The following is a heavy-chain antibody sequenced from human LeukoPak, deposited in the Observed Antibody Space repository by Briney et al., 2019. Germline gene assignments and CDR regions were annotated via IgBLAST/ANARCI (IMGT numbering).Heavy chain of an antibody. J-gene: IGHJ3*02. D-gene: IGHD5-12*01. Sequence: SVKVSCKASGGTFSSYALNWVRQAPGQGLDWWGAIIPLFGTTNYAPNFQGRVTFTADASTNTAYMELRSLTFEDTAMFYCARRKYTGSDFGAFDIWGQGTMVTVSS. CDR2: IIPLFGTT. CDR3: ARRKYTGSDFGAFDI. CDR1: GGTFSSYA. V-gene: IGHV1-69*13.